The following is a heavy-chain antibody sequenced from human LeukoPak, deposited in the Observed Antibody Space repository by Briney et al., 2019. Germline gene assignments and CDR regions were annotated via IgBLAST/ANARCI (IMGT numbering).Heavy chain of an antibody. Sequence: SETLSLTCTVSGYSISSGYYWGWIRQPPGKGLEWIGSIYHSGSTYYNPSLKSRVTISVDTSKNQFSLKLSSVTAADTAVYYCARRYFDWSKYYYYYYYMDVWGKGTTVTVSS. J-gene: IGHJ6*03. D-gene: IGHD3-9*01. CDR2: IYHSGST. CDR1: GYSISSGYY. V-gene: IGHV4-38-2*02. CDR3: ARRYFDWSKYYYYYYYMDV.